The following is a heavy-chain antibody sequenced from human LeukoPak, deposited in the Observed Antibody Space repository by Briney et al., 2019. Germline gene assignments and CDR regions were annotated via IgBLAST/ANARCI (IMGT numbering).Heavy chain of an antibody. CDR3: ATVYDSSGYPFDY. CDR1: GYTFTGYY. V-gene: IGHV1-2*02. D-gene: IGHD3-22*01. CDR2: INPNSGGT. Sequence: ASVKVCCKASGYTFTGYYMHWVRQAPGQGLEWMGWINPNSGGTNYAQKFQGRVTMTRDTSISTAYMELSRLRSDDTAVYYCATVYDSSGYPFDYWGQGTLVTVSS. J-gene: IGHJ4*02.